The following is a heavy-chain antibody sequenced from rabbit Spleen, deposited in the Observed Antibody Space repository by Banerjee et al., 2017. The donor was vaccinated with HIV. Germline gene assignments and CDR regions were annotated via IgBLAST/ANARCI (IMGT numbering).Heavy chain of an antibody. Sequence: QSLEESGGDLVKPGASLTLTCTASGVSFSSNYYMYWVHQAPGKGLEWIGYIDPIFGSTVYASWVNGRFTISRENTQNTLYLQLNSLTVADTATYFCVREAGYGGYGDGHLWGPGTLVTVS. CDR2: IDPIFGST. CDR1: GVSFSSNYY. J-gene: IGHJ4*01. V-gene: IGHV1S40*01. D-gene: IGHD6-1*01. CDR3: VREAGYGGYGDGHL.